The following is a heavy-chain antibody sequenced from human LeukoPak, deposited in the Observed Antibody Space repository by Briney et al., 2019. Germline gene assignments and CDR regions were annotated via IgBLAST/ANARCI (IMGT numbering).Heavy chain of an antibody. J-gene: IGHJ3*02. D-gene: IGHD1-1*01. CDR3: ARAMRGTGGAFDI. CDR1: GYTFTNYY. CDR2: INPSGGST. Sequence: ASVKVSCTASGYTFTNYYVHWVRQATGQGLEWMGIINPSGGSTSYAQKFQGRVTMTRDTSTSTVYMELSSLRSEDTAVYYCARAMRGTGGAFDIWGQGTMITVSS. V-gene: IGHV1-46*01.